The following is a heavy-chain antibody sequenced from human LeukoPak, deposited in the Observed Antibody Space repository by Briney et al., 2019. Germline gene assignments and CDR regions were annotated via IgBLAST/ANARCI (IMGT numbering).Heavy chain of an antibody. CDR1: GGSISNTDH. D-gene: IGHD6-19*01. CDR2: MYHDGYT. Sequence: SETLSLTCAVSGGSISNTDHWNWVRQPPGTGLEWTGEMYHDGYTNYNPSLKSRVTMPVDKSKNHFSLKLTSVTAADTAVYYCARSRGAVAGWSFDIWGQGTVVTVSS. CDR3: ARSRGAVAGWSFDI. J-gene: IGHJ3*02. V-gene: IGHV4-4*02.